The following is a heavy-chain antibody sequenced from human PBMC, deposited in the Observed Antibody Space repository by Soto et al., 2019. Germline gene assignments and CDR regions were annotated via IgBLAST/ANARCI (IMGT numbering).Heavy chain of an antibody. CDR2: INAANGNT. Sequence: ASVKVSGKASGHTFTSYAMHWVRQAPGQRLEWMGWINAANGNTKYSQKFQDRVTITRDTSASTAFMELSSLRSEDTAVYYCASSLLHDFWSGYYVSERNWFDPWGQGTLVTVSS. J-gene: IGHJ5*02. D-gene: IGHD3-3*01. V-gene: IGHV1-3*01. CDR3: ASSLLHDFWSGYYVSERNWFDP. CDR1: GHTFTSYA.